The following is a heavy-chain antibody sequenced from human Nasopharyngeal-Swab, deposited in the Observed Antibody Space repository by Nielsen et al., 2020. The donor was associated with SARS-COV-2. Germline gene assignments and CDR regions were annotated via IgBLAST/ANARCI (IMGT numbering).Heavy chain of an antibody. CDR1: GFTFSSYG. CDR3: AKSGIAAAGIFDY. CDR2: ISYDGSNK. J-gene: IGHJ4*02. D-gene: IGHD6-13*01. Sequence: GESLKISCAASGFTFSSYGMHWVRQAPGKGPEWVAVISYDGSNKYYADSVKGRFTISRDNSKNTLYLQMNSLRAEDTAVYYCAKSGIAAAGIFDYWGQGTLVTVSS. V-gene: IGHV3-30*18.